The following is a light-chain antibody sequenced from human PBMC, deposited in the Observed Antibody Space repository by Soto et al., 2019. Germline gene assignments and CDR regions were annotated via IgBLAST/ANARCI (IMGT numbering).Light chain of an antibody. J-gene: IGLJ2*01. CDR1: ASNLGGNP. Sequence: QSVLTQPPSVSGTPGQKVSISCSGSASNLGGNPVNWYQHLPGAAPKLLIYTNRQRPSGVPDRFSGSKSGTSASLAISGLRSEDEANFYCAAWDDSLNAVVFGGGTQLTVL. CDR3: AAWDDSLNAVV. V-gene: IGLV1-44*01. CDR2: TNR.